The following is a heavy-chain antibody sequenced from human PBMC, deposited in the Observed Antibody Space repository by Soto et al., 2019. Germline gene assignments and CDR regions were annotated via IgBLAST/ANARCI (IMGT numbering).Heavy chain of an antibody. Sequence: PVASLNISCNGSGYSFTSYWIDWVRQMPGKGLEGMEIIYPGDYDRRYSPSFQGQVTISGDKSISTGYLQWSSLKASDTAMYYCAKASHIVGARDAFDIWGQGTMVTGSS. V-gene: IGHV5-51*01. CDR1: GYSFTSYW. J-gene: IGHJ3*02. CDR2: IYPGDYDR. D-gene: IGHD1-26*01. CDR3: AKASHIVGARDAFDI.